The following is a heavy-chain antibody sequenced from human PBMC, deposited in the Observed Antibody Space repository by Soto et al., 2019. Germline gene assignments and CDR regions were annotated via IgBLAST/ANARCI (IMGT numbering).Heavy chain of an antibody. CDR2: INHSGIT. J-gene: IGHJ5*02. CDR1: GGSFSDYY. Sequence: SETLSLTCGVYGGSFSDYYWTWIRQPPGKGLEWIGEINHSGITNQNPSLKSRVTISVATSMNQFSLKLSSVTAADTAVYFCARRAAFLGSSGWYVSDPWGQGTLVTVSS. V-gene: IGHV4-34*01. CDR3: ARRAAFLGSSGWYVSDP. D-gene: IGHD6-19*01.